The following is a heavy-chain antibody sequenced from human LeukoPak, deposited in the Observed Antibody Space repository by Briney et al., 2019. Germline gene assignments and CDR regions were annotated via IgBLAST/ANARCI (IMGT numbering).Heavy chain of an antibody. CDR3: ARAAYSGSYHSDY. D-gene: IGHD1-26*01. CDR2: IYYSGST. CDR1: GGSFSGYY. V-gene: IGHV4-59*01. J-gene: IGHJ4*02. Sequence: SETLSLACAVYGGSFSGYYWSWIRQPPGKGLEWIGYIYYSGSTNYNPSLKSRVTISVDTSKNQFSLKLSSVTAADTAVHYCARAAYSGSYHSDYWGQGTLVTVSS.